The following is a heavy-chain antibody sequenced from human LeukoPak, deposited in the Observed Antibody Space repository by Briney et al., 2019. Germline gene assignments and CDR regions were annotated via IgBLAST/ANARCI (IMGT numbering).Heavy chain of an antibody. CDR1: GGFNTHYY. Sequence: PSETLSLTCSVSGGFNTHYYWSWIRQPPGKGLEWIGYIYYSGSTNYNPSLKSRVTISVDTSKNQFSLKLTSVTAADTAVYYCARHVHAVRGVIKAFDIWGQGTMVTVSS. CDR3: ARHVHAVRGVIKAFDI. V-gene: IGHV4-59*08. D-gene: IGHD3-10*01. J-gene: IGHJ3*02. CDR2: IYYSGST.